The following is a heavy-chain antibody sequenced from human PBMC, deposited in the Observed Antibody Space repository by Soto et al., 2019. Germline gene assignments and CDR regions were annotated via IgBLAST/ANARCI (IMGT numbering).Heavy chain of an antibody. D-gene: IGHD3-22*01. J-gene: IGHJ4*02. V-gene: IGHV1-46*03. CDR1: GYTFTTYY. CDR3: ARDTIYYNSTDYSFDY. Sequence: GASVKVSCKASGYTFTTYYMHWVRQAPGQGLEWMGIMNPSGGSTTYAQKFQGRVIMTRDTSTSPVYMGLSSLRSEDTAVYYCARDTIYYNSTDYSFDYWGQGTLVTVSS. CDR2: MNPSGGST.